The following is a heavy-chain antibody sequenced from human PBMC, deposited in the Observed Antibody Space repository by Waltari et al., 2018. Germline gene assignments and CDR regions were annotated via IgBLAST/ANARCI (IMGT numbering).Heavy chain of an antibody. CDR2: INMDGNSP. D-gene: IGHD7-27*01. V-gene: IGHV3-74*01. Sequence: VQLVESGGGLVQPGGSLRLYCAASGFTGSTYWMYRVRQVAEKGLMVVCDINMDGNSPSYAHCVKGRVTISRDNAKNTVFLQMSGLRAVDTAVYYCARDTPGDGSDYWGHGTLVTVSS. J-gene: IGHJ4*01. CDR1: GFTGSTYW. CDR3: ARDTPGDGSDY.